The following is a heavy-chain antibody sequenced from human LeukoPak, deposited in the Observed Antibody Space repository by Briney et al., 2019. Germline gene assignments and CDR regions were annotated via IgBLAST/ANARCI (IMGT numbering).Heavy chain of an antibody. CDR3: ARGGNYYDSSGYLNWFDP. D-gene: IGHD3-22*01. CDR1: GGSISSGGYS. J-gene: IGHJ5*02. Sequence: SETLSLTCAVSGGSISSGGYSWSWIRQPPGKGLEWIGYIYHSRSTCDNPSLNSRVTISVDRSKNQFSLKLSSVTAADTAVYYCARGGNYYDSSGYLNWFDPWGQGTLVTVSS. V-gene: IGHV4-30-2*01. CDR2: IYHSRST.